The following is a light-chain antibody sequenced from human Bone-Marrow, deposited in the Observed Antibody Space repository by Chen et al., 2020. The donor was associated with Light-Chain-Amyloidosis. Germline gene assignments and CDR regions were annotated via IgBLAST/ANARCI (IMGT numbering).Light chain of an antibody. Sequence: SYVLTQPSSVSVAPGQTATIACGGNNIGSTSVHWYQQTPGQAPLLVVYDDSDRPSGIPERLSGSNCGNTAALTLSGVQAEDEADYCCQVWDRSGDRPVFGGGTKLTV. V-gene: IGLV3-21*02. CDR3: QVWDRSGDRPV. J-gene: IGLJ3*02. CDR2: DDS. CDR1: NIGSTS.